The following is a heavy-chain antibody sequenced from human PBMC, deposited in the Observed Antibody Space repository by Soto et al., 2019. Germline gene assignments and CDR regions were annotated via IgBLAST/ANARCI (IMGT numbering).Heavy chain of an antibody. Sequence: GASVKVSCKASGYTFTSYDINWVRQATGQGLEWMGWMNPNSGNTGYAQKFQGRVTMTRNTSISTAYMELSSLRSEDTAVYYCARAPTRVRGVIPLSTYYYYMDVWGKGTTVTVSS. CDR3: ARAPTRVRGVIPLSTYYYYMDV. D-gene: IGHD3-10*01. CDR2: MNPNSGNT. V-gene: IGHV1-8*01. J-gene: IGHJ6*03. CDR1: GYTFTSYD.